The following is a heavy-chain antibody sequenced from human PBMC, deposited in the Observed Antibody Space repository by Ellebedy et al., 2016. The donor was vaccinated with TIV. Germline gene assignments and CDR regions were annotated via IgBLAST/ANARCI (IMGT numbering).Heavy chain of an antibody. J-gene: IGHJ4*02. Sequence: AASVKVSCKVSGYTLTELSMHWVRQAPRKGLEWMGGFDPEDGETIYAQKFQGRVTMTEDTSTDTAYMELSSLRSEDTAVYYCATDSMVRGAHRVWGQGTLVTVSS. V-gene: IGHV1-24*01. CDR2: FDPEDGET. CDR1: GYTLTELS. D-gene: IGHD3-10*01. CDR3: ATDSMVRGAHRV.